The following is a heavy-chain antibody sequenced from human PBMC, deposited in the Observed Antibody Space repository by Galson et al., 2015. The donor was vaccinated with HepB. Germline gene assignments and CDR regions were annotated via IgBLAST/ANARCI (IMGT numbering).Heavy chain of an antibody. J-gene: IGHJ6*03. Sequence: SLRLSCAASGFPFSTYAMNWVRQAPGKGLEWVSSISGGGSSKYYADSVKGRFTISRDISENTLYLQMKSLKAEDTAVYYCAKGLNMDYYYYMDVWGKGTTVIVSS. CDR3: AKGLNMDYYYYMDV. CDR1: GFPFSTYA. D-gene: IGHD2/OR15-2a*01. CDR2: ISGGGSSK. V-gene: IGHV3-23*01.